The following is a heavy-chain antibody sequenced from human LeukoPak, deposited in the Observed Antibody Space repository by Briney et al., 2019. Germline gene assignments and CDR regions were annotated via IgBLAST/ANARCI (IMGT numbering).Heavy chain of an antibody. J-gene: IGHJ5*02. Sequence: SETLSLTCTVSGGSISSSPYYWGWIRQPPGKGLEWIGSIYYSGTTHYNPSLESRVTISVDTSKNQFSLKLASVTAADTAIHYCAKGAGGFSYYNWFDPWGQGTLVTVSS. CDR3: AKGAGGFSYYNWFDP. D-gene: IGHD5-18*01. V-gene: IGHV4-39*07. CDR2: IYYSGTT. CDR1: GGSISSSPYY.